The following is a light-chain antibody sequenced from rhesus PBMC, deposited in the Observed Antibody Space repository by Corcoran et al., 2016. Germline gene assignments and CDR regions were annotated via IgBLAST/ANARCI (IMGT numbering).Light chain of an antibody. CDR3: LQYSSSPFT. CDR1: QSISSW. J-gene: IGKJ3*01. Sequence: DIQMTQSPSSLSASVGDTVTITCRASQSISSWLDWYQQKPGKAPKLLTYKASSLQSGVPSRFRGSGPGTDFTLTISSLQPEDVATYYCLQYSSSPFTFGPGTKLDIK. V-gene: IGKV1-22*01. CDR2: KAS.